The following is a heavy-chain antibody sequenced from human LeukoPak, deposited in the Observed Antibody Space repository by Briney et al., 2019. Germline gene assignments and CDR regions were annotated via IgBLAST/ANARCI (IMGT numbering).Heavy chain of an antibody. CDR3: AGYSGSLSSIDY. V-gene: IGHV4-34*01. D-gene: IGHD1-26*01. Sequence: SETLSLTCAVYGGSFSGYYWSWIRQPPGKGLEWIGEINHSGSTNYNPSLKSRVTISVDTSKNQFSLKLSSVTAADTAVYYCAGYSGSLSSIDYWGQGTLVTVSS. CDR2: INHSGST. CDR1: GGSFSGYY. J-gene: IGHJ4*02.